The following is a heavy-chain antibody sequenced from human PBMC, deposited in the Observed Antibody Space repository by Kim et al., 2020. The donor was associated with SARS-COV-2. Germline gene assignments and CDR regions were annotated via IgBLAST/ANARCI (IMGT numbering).Heavy chain of an antibody. J-gene: IGHJ3*02. CDR3: ARHRGSSSWYEAFDI. CDR1: GYSFTSYW. CDR2: IYPGDSDT. Sequence: GESLKISCKGSGYSFTSYWIGWVRQMPGKGLEWMGIIYPGDSDTRYSPSFQGQVTISADKSISTAYLQWSSLKASDTAMYYCARHRGSSSWYEAFDIWGQGTMVTVSS. D-gene: IGHD6-13*01. V-gene: IGHV5-51*01.